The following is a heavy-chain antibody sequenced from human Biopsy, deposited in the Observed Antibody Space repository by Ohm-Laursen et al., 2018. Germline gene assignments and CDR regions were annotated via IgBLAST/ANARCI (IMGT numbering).Heavy chain of an antibody. Sequence: SLRLSCTASGFTFSSYSMNWVRQPPGKGLEWISYISKTSSHIYDADLVKGQFTVARDNAKNSLYLQLNSLRAEDTAVYYCARDSRRTAREGGMDVWGQGTTVTVSS. CDR2: ISKTSSHI. CDR3: ARDSRRTAREGGMDV. D-gene: IGHD6-6*01. J-gene: IGHJ6*02. V-gene: IGHV3-21*01. CDR1: GFTFSSYS.